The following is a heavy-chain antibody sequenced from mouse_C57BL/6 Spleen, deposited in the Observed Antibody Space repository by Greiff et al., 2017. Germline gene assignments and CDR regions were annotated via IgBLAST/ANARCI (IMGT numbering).Heavy chain of an antibody. CDR3: AREGYYYGSSYVGYYAMDY. V-gene: IGHV5-4*01. D-gene: IGHD1-1*01. CDR2: ISDGGSYT. Sequence: EVQVVESGGGLVKPGGSLKLSCAASGFTFSSYAMSWVRQTPETRLEWVATISDGGSYTYYPDNVKGRFTISRDNAKNNLYLQMSQLKSEDTAMYYCAREGYYYGSSYVGYYAMDYWGQGTSVTVSS. CDR1: GFTFSSYA. J-gene: IGHJ4*01.